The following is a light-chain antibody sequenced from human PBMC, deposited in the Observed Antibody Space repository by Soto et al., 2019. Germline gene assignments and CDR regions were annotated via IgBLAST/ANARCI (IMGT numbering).Light chain of an antibody. Sequence: EFVLTQSPGTLSLSPXERATLSCRASQTVRNNYLAWYQQKPGQAPRLLIYDASSRATGIPDRFSGGGSGTDFTLTISRLEPEDFAVYYCQQFSSYPLTFGGGTKVDI. V-gene: IGKV3-20*01. CDR3: QQFSSYPLT. CDR2: DAS. J-gene: IGKJ4*01. CDR1: QTVRNNY.